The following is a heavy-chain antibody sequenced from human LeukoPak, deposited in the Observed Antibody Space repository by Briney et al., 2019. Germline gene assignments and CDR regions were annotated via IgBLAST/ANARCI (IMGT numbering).Heavy chain of an antibody. CDR3: ARGSNWNSDAFDI. CDR2: INHSGST. V-gene: IGHV4-34*01. CDR1: GGSFSGYY. D-gene: IGHD1-7*01. J-gene: IGHJ3*02. Sequence: SETLSLACAVYGGSFSGYYWSWIRQPPGKGLEWIGEINHSGSTNYNPSLKSRVTISVDTSKNQFSLKLSSVTAADTAVYYCARGSNWNSDAFDIWGQGTMVTVSS.